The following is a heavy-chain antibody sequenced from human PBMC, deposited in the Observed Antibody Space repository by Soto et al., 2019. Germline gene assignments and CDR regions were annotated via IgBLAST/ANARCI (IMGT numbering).Heavy chain of an antibody. CDR3: ARHRYYDSSGYYGPVWTFDY. D-gene: IGHD3-22*01. CDR1: GGSISISSYY. Sequence: PSETLSLTCTVSGGSISISSYYWGWIRQPPGKGLEWIGSIYYSGSTYYNPSLKSRVTISVDTSKNQFSLKLSSVTAADTAVYYCARHRYYDSSGYYGPVWTFDYWGQGTLVTVSS. CDR2: IYYSGST. V-gene: IGHV4-39*01. J-gene: IGHJ4*02.